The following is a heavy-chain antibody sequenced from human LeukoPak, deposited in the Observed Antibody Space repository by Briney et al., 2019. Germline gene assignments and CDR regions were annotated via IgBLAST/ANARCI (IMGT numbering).Heavy chain of an antibody. CDR3: ARDEGYGGQGYFDY. V-gene: IGHV4-59*12. D-gene: IGHD4-23*01. CDR2: IYHSGST. Sequence: SETLSLTCTVSGGSISSYYWSWIRQPPGKGLEWIGYIYHSGSTYYNPSLKSRVTISVDRSKNQFSLKLSSVTAADTAVYYCARDEGYGGQGYFDYWGQGTLVTVSS. CDR1: GGSISSYY. J-gene: IGHJ4*02.